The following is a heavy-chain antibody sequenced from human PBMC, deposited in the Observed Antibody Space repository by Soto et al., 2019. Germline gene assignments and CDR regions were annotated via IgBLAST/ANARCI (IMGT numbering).Heavy chain of an antibody. Sequence: GGSLRLSCAASGFTFSSYSMNWVRQAPGKGLEWVSSISSSSGGSTYYADSVKGRFTISRDNSKNTLYLQMNSLRAEDTAVYYCAKDLEGVYCSSTSCRPPQYFDYWGQGTLVTVSS. V-gene: IGHV3-23*01. CDR1: GFTFSSYS. CDR2: ISSSSGGST. D-gene: IGHD2-2*01. CDR3: AKDLEGVYCSSTSCRPPQYFDY. J-gene: IGHJ4*02.